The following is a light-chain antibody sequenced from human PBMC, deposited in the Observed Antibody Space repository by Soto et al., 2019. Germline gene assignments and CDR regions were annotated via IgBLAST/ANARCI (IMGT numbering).Light chain of an antibody. Sequence: DIQMTQSPSSLSASVGDRVTITCRTSQGITNDLGWYQQKPGKAPKRLIYAASSLQSGVPSRFSGSGSGTEFTLTISSLQPEDFATYYCLKHNSYHPTFGQGTKVDIK. CDR1: QGITND. CDR3: LKHNSYHPT. CDR2: AAS. J-gene: IGKJ1*01. V-gene: IGKV1-17*01.